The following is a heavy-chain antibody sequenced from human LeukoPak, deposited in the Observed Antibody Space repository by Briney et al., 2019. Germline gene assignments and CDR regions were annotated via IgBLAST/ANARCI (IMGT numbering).Heavy chain of an antibody. V-gene: IGHV3-11*01. CDR3: ARAVEMATISPGELDY. CDR2: ISSSGSTI. J-gene: IGHJ4*02. D-gene: IGHD5-24*01. CDR1: GFTFSNYY. Sequence: GGSLRLSCAASGFTFSNYYMSWIRQAPGKGLEWVSYISSSGSTIYYADSVRGRFTISRDNAKNSLYLQMNSLRAEDTAVYYCARAVEMATISPGELDYWGQGTLVTVSS.